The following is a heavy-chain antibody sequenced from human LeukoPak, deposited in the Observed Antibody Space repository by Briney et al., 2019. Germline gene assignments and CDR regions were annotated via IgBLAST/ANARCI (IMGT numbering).Heavy chain of an antibody. Sequence: PSETLSLTCTVSGGSISSYYWSWIRQPPGKGLEWIGYIYYSGSTNYNPSLKSRVTISVDTSKNQFSLKLSSVTAADTAVYYCARLPFYCGGDCYSFDYWGQGTLVTVSS. V-gene: IGHV4-59*08. D-gene: IGHD2-21*02. CDR2: IYYSGST. J-gene: IGHJ4*02. CDR1: GGSISSYY. CDR3: ARLPFYCGGDCYSFDY.